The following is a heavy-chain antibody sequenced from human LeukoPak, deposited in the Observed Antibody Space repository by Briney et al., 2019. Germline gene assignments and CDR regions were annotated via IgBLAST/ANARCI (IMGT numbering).Heavy chain of an antibody. CDR2: ISSSSTYI. Sequence: GGSLRLSCAASGFTFSSYSMNWVRQAPGKGLEWVSSISSSSTYIYYTDSVKGRLTISRDNAKNSLYLQMNSLRAEDTAVYYCAIAAADLSFDYWGPGTLVTVSS. J-gene: IGHJ4*02. V-gene: IGHV3-21*01. CDR1: GFTFSSYS. CDR3: AIAAADLSFDY. D-gene: IGHD2-2*01.